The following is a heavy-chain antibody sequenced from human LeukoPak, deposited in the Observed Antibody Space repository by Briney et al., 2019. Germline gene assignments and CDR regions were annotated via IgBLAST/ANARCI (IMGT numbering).Heavy chain of an antibody. J-gene: IGHJ4*02. CDR1: GFTFSSYA. V-gene: IGHV3-23*01. Sequence: PGASLRLSCAASGFTFSSYAMSWVRQAPGKGLEWVSAISGSGGSTYYADSVKGRFTISRDNSKNTLYLQMNSLRAEDTAVYYCAKDRWMDFWSGETYIDYWGQGTLVTVSS. CDR2: ISGSGGST. CDR3: AKDRWMDFWSGETYIDY. D-gene: IGHD3-3*01.